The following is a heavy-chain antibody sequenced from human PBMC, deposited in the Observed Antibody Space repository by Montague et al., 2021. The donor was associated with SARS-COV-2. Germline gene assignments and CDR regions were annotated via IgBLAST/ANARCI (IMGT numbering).Heavy chain of an antibody. CDR1: GTSFSGYY. CDR3: ARLRDGVVPSLILGVGPYYSYYYMDV. Sequence: SETLSLTCAVHGTSFSGYYWNWIRQPPGKGLEWIGEISHGGSTKYSPSLKSRPTISADTSKNQFSLKLTSVAAADTAVYYCARLRDGVVPSLILGVGPYYSYYYMDVWGRGTTVTVSS. D-gene: IGHD3-10*01. CDR2: ISHGGST. V-gene: IGHV4-34*01. J-gene: IGHJ6*03.